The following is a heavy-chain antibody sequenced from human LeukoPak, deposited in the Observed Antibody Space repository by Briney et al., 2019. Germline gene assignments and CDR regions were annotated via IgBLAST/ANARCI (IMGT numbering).Heavy chain of an antibody. CDR3: ARDRSIAAAGADAFDI. CDR1: GYTFTSYY. V-gene: IGHV1-46*01. Sequence: ASVKVSCEASGYTFTSYYMHWVRQAPGQGLEWMGIINPSGGSTSYAQKFQGRVTMTRDMSTSTVYMELSSLRSEDTAVYYCARDRSIAAAGADAFDIWGQGTMVTVSS. J-gene: IGHJ3*02. D-gene: IGHD6-13*01. CDR2: INPSGGST.